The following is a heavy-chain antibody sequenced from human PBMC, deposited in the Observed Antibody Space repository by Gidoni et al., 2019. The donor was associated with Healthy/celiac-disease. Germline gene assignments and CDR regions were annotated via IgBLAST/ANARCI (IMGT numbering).Heavy chain of an antibody. CDR1: GYSFTSYW. CDR2: IDPSDSYT. CDR3: AGRGIPMYSSSADDP. Sequence: EVQLVQSGAEVKKPGESRGNSGMVSGYSFTSYWISWVRQMPGKGLEWMGRIDPSDSYTNYSPSFQGHVTISADKSISTAYLQWSSLKASDTAMYYCAGRGIPMYSSSADDPWGQGTLVTVSS. J-gene: IGHJ5*02. D-gene: IGHD6-13*01. V-gene: IGHV5-10-1*03.